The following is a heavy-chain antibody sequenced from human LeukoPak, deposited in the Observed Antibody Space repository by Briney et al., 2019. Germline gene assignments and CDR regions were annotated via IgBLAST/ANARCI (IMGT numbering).Heavy chain of an antibody. D-gene: IGHD3-9*01. Sequence: SETLSLTCTVSGDSISSGGYYWSWIRQHPGKGLEWIGYIYYSGSTYYNPSLKSRVTISVEASKNQFSLKLSSVTAADTAVYYCARDRGDYDFLTGYYSGATFDIWGQGTMVTVSS. CDR1: GDSISSGGYY. CDR3: ARDRGDYDFLTGYYSGATFDI. J-gene: IGHJ3*02. CDR2: IYYSGST. V-gene: IGHV4-31*03.